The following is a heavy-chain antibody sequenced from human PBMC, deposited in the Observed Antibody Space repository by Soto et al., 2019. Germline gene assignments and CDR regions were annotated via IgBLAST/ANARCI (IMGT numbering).Heavy chain of an antibody. CDR1: GFTFSSYA. D-gene: IGHD2-8*01. Sequence: GGSLRLSCTASGFTFSSYAMSWVRQSPGKELEWVSTISGNSGKTNYADSVKGGFSISRDNSKNTVHLQLDSLRAEDTAVYFCAKLGFVLMELYYFHQWGHGTLVTVSS. CDR3: AKLGFVLMELYYFHQ. V-gene: IGHV3-23*01. J-gene: IGHJ4*01. CDR2: ISGNSGKT.